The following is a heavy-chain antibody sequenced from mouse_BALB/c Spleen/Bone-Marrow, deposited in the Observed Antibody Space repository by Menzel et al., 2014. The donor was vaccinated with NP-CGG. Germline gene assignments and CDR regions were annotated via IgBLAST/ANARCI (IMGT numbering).Heavy chain of an antibody. Sequence: VQGVESGAEVVRPGGSVKLSCKASDYSFNSYWMNWVKQRPGQGLEWIGMIHPSDSETRLNQKFKDKATLTVDKSSSTAYMQLSSPTSEDSGVYYCARRGHYEWLAYCGQGTVVTVSA. CDR2: IHPSDSET. V-gene: IGHV1S82*01. CDR3: ARRGHYEWLAY. D-gene: IGHD1-1*01. J-gene: IGHJ3*01. CDR1: DYSFNSYW.